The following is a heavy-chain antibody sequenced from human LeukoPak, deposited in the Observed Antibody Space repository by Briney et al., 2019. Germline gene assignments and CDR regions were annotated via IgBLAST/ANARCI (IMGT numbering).Heavy chain of an antibody. CDR3: VRSVVPAAMRVSYFDY. J-gene: IGHJ4*02. D-gene: IGHD2-2*01. CDR1: GDSVFSNSAA. CDR2: TYYRSKWYN. V-gene: IGHV6-1*01. Sequence: SQTLSLTCAISGDSVFSNSAAWNWIRQSPSRGLEWLGRTYYRSKWYNDYAVSVKSRITIYPDTSKNQFSLQLNSVTPEDTAVYYCVRSVVPAAMRVSYFDYWGQGTLVTVSS.